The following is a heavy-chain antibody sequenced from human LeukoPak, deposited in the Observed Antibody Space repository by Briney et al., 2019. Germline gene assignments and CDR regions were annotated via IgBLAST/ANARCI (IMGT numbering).Heavy chain of an antibody. CDR3: AREQVAHYFDY. D-gene: IGHD5-12*01. Sequence: PSETLSLTCTVSRGSISSGDYYWSWIRQPPGKGLEWIGYIYYSGSTYYNPSLKSRVIISVDTSKNQFSLTLSSVTAADTAVCYCAREQVAHYFDYWGQGTLVTVSS. CDR2: IYYSGST. V-gene: IGHV4-30-4*01. J-gene: IGHJ4*02. CDR1: RGSISSGDYY.